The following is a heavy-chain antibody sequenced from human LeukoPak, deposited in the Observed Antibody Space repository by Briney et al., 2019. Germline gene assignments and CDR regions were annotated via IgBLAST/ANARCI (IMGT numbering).Heavy chain of an antibody. CDR2: VYYSGSI. Sequence: PSETLSLTCTVSRGSITAGNHHWGWIRQPPGKGLEWIGSVYYSGSISSDTSHKSRATISGDTSKNQFSLSLSSVTAADTAVYYCARLNPGYVTAPHDSWGQGMLVTVSS. CDR3: ARLNPGYVTAPHDS. D-gene: IGHD3-16*01. J-gene: IGHJ5*01. CDR1: RGSITAGNHH. V-gene: IGHV4-39*01.